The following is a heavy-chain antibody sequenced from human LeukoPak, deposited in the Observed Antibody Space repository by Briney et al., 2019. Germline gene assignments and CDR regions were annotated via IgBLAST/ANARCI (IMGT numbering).Heavy chain of an antibody. CDR2: IYYSGST. CDR1: GGSISSYY. D-gene: IGHD3-3*01. Sequence: SETLSLSCSVSGGSISSYYWIWIRQPPGKGLEWIGYIYYSGSTNYNPSLKSRVTISVDTSKNQFSLKLSSVTAADTAVYYCARSGVVISFYSELWGQGTLVTVSS. V-gene: IGHV4-59*01. J-gene: IGHJ4*02. CDR3: ARSGVVISFYSEL.